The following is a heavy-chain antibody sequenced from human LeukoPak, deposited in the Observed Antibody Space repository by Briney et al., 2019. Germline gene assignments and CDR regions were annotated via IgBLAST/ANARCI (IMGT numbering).Heavy chain of an antibody. CDR3: AKALAAAVEDYYGMDV. CDR2: ISYDGSDK. V-gene: IGHV3-30*18. Sequence: PGGSLRLSCAASGFTFSSYGMHWVRQAPGKGLEWVAVISYDGSDKYYADSVKGRFTISRGNSKNTLYLQMNSLRAEDTAVYYCAKALAAAVEDYYGMDVWGQGTTVTVSS. J-gene: IGHJ6*02. D-gene: IGHD6-19*01. CDR1: GFTFSSYG.